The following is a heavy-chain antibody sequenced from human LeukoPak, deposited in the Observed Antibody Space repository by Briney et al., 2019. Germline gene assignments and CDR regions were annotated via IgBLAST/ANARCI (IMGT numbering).Heavy chain of an antibody. V-gene: IGHV1-2*02. D-gene: IGHD3-22*01. CDR2: INPNSGGT. Sequence: ASVKVSCKASGYTFTGYYMHWVRQALGQGLEWMGWINPNSGGTNYAQKFQGRVTMTRDTSISTAYMELSRLRSDDTAVYYCAREGDSSGYYYPFDPWGQGTLVTVSS. CDR1: GYTFTGYY. J-gene: IGHJ5*02. CDR3: AREGDSSGYYYPFDP.